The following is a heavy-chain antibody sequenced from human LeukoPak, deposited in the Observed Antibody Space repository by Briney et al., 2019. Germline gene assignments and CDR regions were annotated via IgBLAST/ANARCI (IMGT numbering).Heavy chain of an antibody. CDR1: GGSISSGDYY. J-gene: IGHJ6*02. V-gene: IGHV4-30-4*01. D-gene: IGHD2-2*02. CDR2: IYYSGST. Sequence: ASETLSLTCTVSGGSISSGDYYWSWIRQPPGKGLEWIGYIYYSGSTYYNPSLKSRVTISVDTSKNQFSLKLGSVTAADTAVYYCASVAIQHYGMDVWGQGTTVTVSS. CDR3: ASVAIQHYGMDV.